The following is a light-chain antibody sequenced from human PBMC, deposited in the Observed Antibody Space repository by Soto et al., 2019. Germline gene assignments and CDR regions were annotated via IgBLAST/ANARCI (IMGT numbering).Light chain of an antibody. Sequence: QSVLTQTPSASGTAGQRVTISCSGTTSNLGSNTVHWYQQLPGTAPKRLIHSNNQRPSGVPDRFSGSKSGTSAPLAISGLQSEDEADYYCATWDDSLNAYVFGTGTKVTVL. V-gene: IGLV1-44*01. CDR1: TSNLGSNT. CDR3: ATWDDSLNAYV. J-gene: IGLJ1*01. CDR2: SNN.